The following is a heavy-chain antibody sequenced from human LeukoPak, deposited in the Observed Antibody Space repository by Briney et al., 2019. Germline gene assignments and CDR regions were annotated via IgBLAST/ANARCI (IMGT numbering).Heavy chain of an antibody. D-gene: IGHD2-21*01. Sequence: SETLSLTCTVSGGFLSRYYWSWIRQPPGKGLEWIGYIYYSGSTNYNPSLKSRVTISVDTSKNQFSLKLSSVTAAATAVYYCSRVLNCDPTKPYYMDVWGKGTTVTVSS. J-gene: IGHJ6*03. CDR1: GGFLSRYY. CDR2: IYYSGST. V-gene: IGHV4-59*01. CDR3: SRVLNCDPTKPYYMDV.